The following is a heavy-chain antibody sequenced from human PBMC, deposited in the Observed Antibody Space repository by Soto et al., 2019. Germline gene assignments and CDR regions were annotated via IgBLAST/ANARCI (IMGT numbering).Heavy chain of an antibody. CDR1: SGSVSNYY. V-gene: IGHV4-4*07. CDR3: ARASVGPPGGGSWTMPFDS. J-gene: IGHJ4*02. D-gene: IGHD2-15*01. CDR2: MYTGGST. Sequence: QVQLQESGPGLVKPSETLTLTCKVSSGSVSNYYWSWIRQPAGKGLEWIGRMYTGGSTNYNPSLKSRVTMSVDTSKNQFSLRLTSGTAADTAVYYCARASVGPPGGGSWTMPFDSWGRGTLVTVSS.